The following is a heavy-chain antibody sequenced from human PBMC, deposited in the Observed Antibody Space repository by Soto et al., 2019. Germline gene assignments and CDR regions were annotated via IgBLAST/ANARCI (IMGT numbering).Heavy chain of an antibody. CDR3: ASRPYDLGACDI. Sequence: SETLSLTCTVSGCSISSGDYYWSWIRQPPGEGLEWIGYIYYSGSTDYNPSLKSPITISVDTSKNQFSLKLSSLTAADTAVYYCASRPYDLGACDIWGQGTMVTVSS. D-gene: IGHD3-22*01. J-gene: IGHJ3*02. CDR2: IYYSGST. V-gene: IGHV4-30-4*01. CDR1: GCSISSGDYY.